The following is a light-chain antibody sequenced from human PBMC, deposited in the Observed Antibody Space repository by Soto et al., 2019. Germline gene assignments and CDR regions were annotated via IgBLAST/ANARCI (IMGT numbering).Light chain of an antibody. V-gene: IGKV3-15*01. CDR1: QSVSSN. CDR2: GAS. CDR3: LQSNKWPLT. J-gene: IGKJ1*01. Sequence: EVVLTQSPATLSVSPGERATLSCRASQSVSSNLAWYQQKPGQAPRLLIYGASTRATGLPARFRGSGSGTEFILTISSLQSEDFAVYYCLQSNKWPLTFGQGTKVDIK.